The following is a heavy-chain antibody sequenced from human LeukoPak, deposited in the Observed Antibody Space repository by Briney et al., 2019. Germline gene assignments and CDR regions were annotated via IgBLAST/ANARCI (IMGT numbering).Heavy chain of an antibody. J-gene: IGHJ4*02. D-gene: IGHD3-22*01. CDR3: VLDSSGYYEGPYYFDY. V-gene: IGHV4-31*03. Sequence: SETLSLTCTVSGGSISSGGYYWSWIRQHPGKGLEWIGYIYYSGSTYYNPSLKSRVTLSVDTSKNQFSLKLSSVTAADTAVYYCVLDSSGYYEGPYYFDYWGQGTLVTVSS. CDR2: IYYSGST. CDR1: GGSISSGGYY.